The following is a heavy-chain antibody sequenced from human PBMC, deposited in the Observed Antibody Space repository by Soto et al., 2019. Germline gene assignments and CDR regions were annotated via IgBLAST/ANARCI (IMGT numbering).Heavy chain of an antibody. CDR1: GYAFTTYG. Sequence: QVHLVQSGAEVKKPGASVKVSCKGSGYAFTTYGITWVRQAPGQGLEWMGWISAHNGNTNYAQKLQGRVTVTRDTSPSTAYMELRSLRCDDTAVSYCARGRYGDYWGQGALVTVSS. CDR3: ARGRYGDY. J-gene: IGHJ4*02. CDR2: ISAHNGNT. D-gene: IGHD1-1*01. V-gene: IGHV1-18*01.